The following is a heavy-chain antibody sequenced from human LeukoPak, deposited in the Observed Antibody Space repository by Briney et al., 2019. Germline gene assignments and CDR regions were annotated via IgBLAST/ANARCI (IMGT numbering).Heavy chain of an antibody. J-gene: IGHJ4*02. CDR2: ISGSGGST. CDR3: AKGGYSSGC. Sequence: GESLRLSCAASGFTFSVYAMSWVRQAPGKGLEWVSTISGSGGSTYYADSVKGRFTISRDNSKNTLYLQMNSLRVEDTAVYYYAKGGYSSGCWGQGTLVTVSS. D-gene: IGHD6-19*01. CDR1: GFTFSVYA. V-gene: IGHV3-23*01.